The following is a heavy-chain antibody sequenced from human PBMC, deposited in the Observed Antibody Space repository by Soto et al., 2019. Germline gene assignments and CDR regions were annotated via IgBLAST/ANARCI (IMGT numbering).Heavy chain of an antibody. J-gene: IGHJ5*02. CDR3: ARGAQGVRGVIISGGWFDP. V-gene: IGHV1-2*04. Sequence: GASVKVSCKASGYTFTGYYMHWVRQAPGQGLEWMGWINPNSGGTNYAQKFQGWVTMTRDTSISTAYMELSRLRSDDTAVYYCARGAQGVRGVIISGGWFDPWGQGTLVTVSS. D-gene: IGHD3-10*01. CDR2: INPNSGGT. CDR1: GYTFTGYY.